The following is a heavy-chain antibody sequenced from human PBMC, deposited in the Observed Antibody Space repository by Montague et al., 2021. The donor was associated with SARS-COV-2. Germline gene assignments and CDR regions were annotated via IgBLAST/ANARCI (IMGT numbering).Heavy chain of an antibody. CDR3: ARSGWEQHVRARYYYYYGMDV. Sequence: SETLSLTCTVSGGSISSETSYWGWIRQPPGKGLEWIGAMSYSGGAYYNPSLKSRVTISVDTSKNQFSLKLSSVTAADTAVYYCARSGWEQHVRARYYYYYGMDVWGQGTTVTVSS. V-gene: IGHV4-39*07. CDR2: MSYSGGA. J-gene: IGHJ6*02. D-gene: IGHD6-6*01. CDR1: GGSISSETSY.